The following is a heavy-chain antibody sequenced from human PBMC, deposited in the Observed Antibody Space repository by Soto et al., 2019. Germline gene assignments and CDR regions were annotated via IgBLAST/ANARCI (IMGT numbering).Heavy chain of an antibody. Sequence: ASVKVSCKVSGYTLTELSMHWVGQAPGKGLEGMGGFDPEDGETIYAQKFQGRVTMTEYTSTDTAYMELSSLRSEDTVVYYCATSIVGATSLDYWGQGTLVTVSS. V-gene: IGHV1-24*01. CDR1: GYTLTELS. CDR2: FDPEDGET. CDR3: ATSIVGATSLDY. J-gene: IGHJ4*02. D-gene: IGHD1-26*01.